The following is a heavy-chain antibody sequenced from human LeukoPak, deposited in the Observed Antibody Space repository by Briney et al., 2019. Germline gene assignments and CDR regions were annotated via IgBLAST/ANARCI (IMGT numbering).Heavy chain of an antibody. CDR2: IWYDGSNK. CDR1: GFTFSSHG. V-gene: IGHV3-33*01. CDR3: ARDHYCSSTSCYGGPGYYYGMDV. D-gene: IGHD2-2*01. Sequence: AGGSLRLSCAASGFTFSSHGMHWVRQAPGKGLEWVAVIWYDGSNKYYADSVKGRFTISRDNSKSTLYLQMNSLRAEDTAVYYCARDHYCSSTSCYGGPGYYYGMDVWGQGTTVTVSS. J-gene: IGHJ6*02.